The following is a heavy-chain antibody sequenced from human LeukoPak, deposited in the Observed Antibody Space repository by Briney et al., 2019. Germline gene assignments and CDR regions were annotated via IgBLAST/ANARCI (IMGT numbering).Heavy chain of an antibody. CDR1: GGSFSGYY. Sequence: SETLSLTCAVYGGSFSGYYWSWIRQPPGKGLEWIGEINHSGSTNYNPSLKSRVTISVDTSKNQFSLKLSSVTAADTAVYYCARRALYGSGRYYYYYYMDVWGKGTTVIVSS. CDR3: ARRALYGSGRYYYYYYMDV. J-gene: IGHJ6*03. CDR2: INHSGST. V-gene: IGHV4-34*01. D-gene: IGHD3-10*01.